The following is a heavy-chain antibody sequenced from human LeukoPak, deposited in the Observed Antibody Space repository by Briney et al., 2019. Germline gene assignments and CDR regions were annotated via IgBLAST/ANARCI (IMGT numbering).Heavy chain of an antibody. CDR1: GGSISGSNNF. J-gene: IGHJ4*02. CDR2: IYDSESS. Sequence: SSETLSLTCTVSGGSISGSNNFWGWIRQAPGKGLEWIGSIYDSESSYYNPSLKSRVTIFVDTTKNQFSLNLNSVTAADTAVYFCARFDEYFGSGSFYPSFVDHWGQGTPVPVSS. CDR3: ARFDEYFGSGSFYPSFVDH. D-gene: IGHD3-10*01. V-gene: IGHV4-39*01.